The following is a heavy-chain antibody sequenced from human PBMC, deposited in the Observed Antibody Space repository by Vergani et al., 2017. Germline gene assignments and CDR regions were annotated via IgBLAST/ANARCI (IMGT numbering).Heavy chain of an antibody. D-gene: IGHD5-24*01. CDR3: ARGTPGAQNFNYYGMGV. CDR2: ITSSSSYI. V-gene: IGHV3-21*01. J-gene: IGHJ6*02. Sequence: VELLESGGGLAQPGGSLRVSCSASGFRVTTYYMSWVRQAPGKGLEWVSSITSSSSYIYYADSMKGRFTISRDSAKNSLYLQMNSLRAEDTAVYYCARGTPGAQNFNYYGMGVWGQGTTVTVSS. CDR1: GFRVTTYY.